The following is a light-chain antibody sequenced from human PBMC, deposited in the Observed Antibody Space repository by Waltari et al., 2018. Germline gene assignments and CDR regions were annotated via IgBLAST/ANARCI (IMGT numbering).Light chain of an antibody. CDR1: SSNIGGNY. J-gene: IGLJ2*01. V-gene: IGLV1-47*01. Sequence: QSVLTQPPSASGTPGQRVSISCSGSSSNIGGNYAHWYLQVPGTAPKLLIYNNNERPSGVSDRFSGSKSGTSASLAISGLRSEDEADYYCAAWDDSMGGLVFGGGTKVTVL. CDR3: AAWDDSMGGLV. CDR2: NNN.